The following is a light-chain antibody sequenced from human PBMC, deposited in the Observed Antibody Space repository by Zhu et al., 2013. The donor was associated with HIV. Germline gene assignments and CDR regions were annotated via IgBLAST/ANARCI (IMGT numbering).Light chain of an antibody. CDR3: QQYYSTPYT. CDR2: WAS. V-gene: IGKV4-1*01. J-gene: IGKJ2*01. CDR1: QSLLYSSDNKNY. Sequence: DIVMTQSPDSLAVSLGERATIHCKSSQSLLYSSDNKNYLAWYQQKPGQAPKVLIYWASARESGVPDRFSGSGSGTDFTLTISSLQAEDVAVYYCQQYYSTPYTFGQGTKLEIK.